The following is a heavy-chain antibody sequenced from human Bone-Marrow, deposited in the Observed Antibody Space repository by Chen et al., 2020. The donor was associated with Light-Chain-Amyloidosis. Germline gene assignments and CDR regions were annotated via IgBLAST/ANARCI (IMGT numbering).Heavy chain of an antibody. Sequence: EVQLVESGGGVVQPGGSLTLSCAASGFTFDDCAMHWVRQAPGKGLEWVSLIVGDGRSTYYADSVKGRFTISRDNNKNSLSLQMNSLKSEDTALYYCAKSPRYSTGRFDYWGQGTLVTVSS. CDR1: GFTFDDCA. V-gene: IGHV3-43*02. CDR3: AKSPRYSTGRFDY. D-gene: IGHD2-8*02. J-gene: IGHJ4*02. CDR2: IVGDGRST.